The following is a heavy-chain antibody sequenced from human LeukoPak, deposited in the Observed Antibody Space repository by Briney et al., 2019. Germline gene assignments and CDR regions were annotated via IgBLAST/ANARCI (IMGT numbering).Heavy chain of an antibody. Sequence: PSETLSLTCAVYGGSFSGYYWSWIRQPPGKGLEWIGEIYHSGSTNYNPSLKSRVTISVDKSKNQFSLKLSSVTAADTAVYYCASSTGYYGSETYYMDVWGKGTTVTISS. D-gene: IGHD3-10*01. V-gene: IGHV4-34*01. J-gene: IGHJ6*03. CDR3: ASSTGYYGSETYYMDV. CDR2: IYHSGST. CDR1: GGSFSGYY.